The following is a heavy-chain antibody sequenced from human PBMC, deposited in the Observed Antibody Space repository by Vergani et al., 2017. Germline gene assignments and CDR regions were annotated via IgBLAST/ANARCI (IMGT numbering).Heavy chain of an antibody. Sequence: QVQLQESGPGLVKPSETLSLTCTVSGGSISSYYWSWIRQPPGKGLEWIGYIYNSGSTNYNPSLKSRVTISVDTSKNQFSLKLSSVTAADTAVYYCARVGSGKTLDYWGQGTLVTVSS. J-gene: IGHJ4*02. CDR3: ARVGSGKTLDY. V-gene: IGHV4-59*01. CDR1: GGSISSYY. D-gene: IGHD6-19*01. CDR2: IYNSGST.